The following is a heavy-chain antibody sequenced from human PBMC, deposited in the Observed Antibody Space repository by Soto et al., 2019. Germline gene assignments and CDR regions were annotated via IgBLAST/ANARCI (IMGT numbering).Heavy chain of an antibody. V-gene: IGHV4-38-2*01. Sequence: SETLSLTCAVSGYSIGSGYYWGWIRQSPGKGLEWIGTIFHSGSTYHNPSLRSRVTISLDTSNNQFSLRLTGVTAADTAVYYCARGLEFNGMDVWGQGTTVTVS. CDR2: IFHSGST. CDR3: ARGLEFNGMDV. CDR1: GYSIGSGYY. D-gene: IGHD3-10*01. J-gene: IGHJ6*02.